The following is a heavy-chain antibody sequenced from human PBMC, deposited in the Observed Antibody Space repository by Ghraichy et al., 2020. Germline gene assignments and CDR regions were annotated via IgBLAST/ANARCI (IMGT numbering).Heavy chain of an antibody. CDR3: ARGLRRGNGYYFDY. CDR2: IYYSGST. D-gene: IGHD3-16*01. V-gene: IGHV4-59*01. Sequence: SQTLSLTCTVSGGSISSYYWSWIRQPPGKGLEWIGYIYYSGSTNYNPSLKSRVTISVDTSKNQFSLKLSSVTAADTAVYYCARGLRRGNGYYFDYWGQGTLVTVSS. J-gene: IGHJ4*02. CDR1: GGSISSYY.